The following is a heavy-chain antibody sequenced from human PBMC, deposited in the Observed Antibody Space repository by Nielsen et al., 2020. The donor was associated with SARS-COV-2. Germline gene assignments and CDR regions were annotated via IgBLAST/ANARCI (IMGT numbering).Heavy chain of an antibody. J-gene: IGHJ6*02. Sequence: GESLKISCAASGFTFSSYGMHWVRQAPGKGLEWVAVIWYDGSNKDYADSVKGRFTISRDNSKNTLYLQMNSLRAEDTAVYYCARDGMATTDGPYGMDVWGQGTTVTVSS. CDR1: GFTFSSYG. CDR2: IWYDGSNK. D-gene: IGHD5-24*01. CDR3: ARDGMATTDGPYGMDV. V-gene: IGHV3-33*01.